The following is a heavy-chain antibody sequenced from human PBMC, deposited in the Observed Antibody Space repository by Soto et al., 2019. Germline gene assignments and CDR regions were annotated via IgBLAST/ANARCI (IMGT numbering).Heavy chain of an antibody. Sequence: PSETLSLTCTVSGGSISSYSWTWIRQPPGKGLEWIGYISYSGSTNYNPSLKSRVTISLDTSKNHFSLKLTSVTAADTAVYYCARVPALFGLAQLDYWGQGTLVTVSS. CDR3: ARVPALFGLAQLDY. V-gene: IGHV4-59*01. CDR1: GGSISSYS. D-gene: IGHD3-3*01. J-gene: IGHJ4*02. CDR2: ISYSGST.